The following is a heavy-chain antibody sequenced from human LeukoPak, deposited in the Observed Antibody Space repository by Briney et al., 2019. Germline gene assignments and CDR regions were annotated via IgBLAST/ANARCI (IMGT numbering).Heavy chain of an antibody. Sequence: GASVKVSCKASGYTFTSYDINWVRQATGQGLEWMGWMNPNSGNTGYAQKFQGRVTMTRNTSISTAYMELSSLRSEDTAVYYCARGSRITMVRGPRELYYFDYWGQGTLVTVSS. J-gene: IGHJ4*02. D-gene: IGHD3-10*01. CDR1: GYTFTSYD. V-gene: IGHV1-8*01. CDR3: ARGSRITMVRGPRELYYFDY. CDR2: MNPNSGNT.